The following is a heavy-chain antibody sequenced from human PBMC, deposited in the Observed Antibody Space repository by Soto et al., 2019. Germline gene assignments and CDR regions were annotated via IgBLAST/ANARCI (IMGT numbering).Heavy chain of an antibody. D-gene: IGHD3-10*02. J-gene: IGHJ4*02. Sequence: EVQLVESGGGLVKPGGSLRLSCAASGFTFSSYSMNWVRQAPGKGLEWVSSISSSSSYIYYADSVKGRFTISRDNAKNSLYLQMNSLRAEDTAVYYCFIVFGEIVPSFAYWGQGTLVTVSS. CDR3: FIVFGEIVPSFAY. V-gene: IGHV3-21*01. CDR1: GFTFSSYS. CDR2: ISSSSSYI.